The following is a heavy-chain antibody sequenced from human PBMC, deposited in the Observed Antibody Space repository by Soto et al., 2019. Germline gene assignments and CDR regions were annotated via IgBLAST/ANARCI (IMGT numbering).Heavy chain of an antibody. J-gene: IGHJ4*02. CDR3: VRVRGGGTYHFDY. CDR2: TRNKANRYTT. D-gene: IGHD3-10*01. CDR1: GFTFSDYY. V-gene: IGHV3-72*01. Sequence: LRLSCAASGFTFSDYYMDWVRQAPGKGLEWVGRTRNKANRYTTEYAASVKGRFTISRDDSKNSLYLQMNSLKTDDTAVYYCVRVRGGGTYHFDYWGQGALVTVSS.